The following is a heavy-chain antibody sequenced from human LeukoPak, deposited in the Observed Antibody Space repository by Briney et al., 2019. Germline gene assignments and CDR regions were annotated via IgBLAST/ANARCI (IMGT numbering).Heavy chain of an antibody. CDR2: VNPNSGDT. CDR3: ALLFSSTWYRFDS. D-gene: IGHD6-13*01. Sequence: ASVKVSCKASGYTFTDYYMHWVRQAPGQGLEWMGWVNPNSGDTNYVHKFQGRVTMTSDTSISTAYMDLSRVRSDATAVYYCALLFSSTWYRFDSWGQGTLVTVSS. V-gene: IGHV1-2*02. J-gene: IGHJ4*02. CDR1: GYTFTDYY.